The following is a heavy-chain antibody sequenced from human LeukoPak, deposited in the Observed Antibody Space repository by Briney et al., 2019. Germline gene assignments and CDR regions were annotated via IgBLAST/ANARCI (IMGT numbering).Heavy chain of an antibody. J-gene: IGHJ4*02. CDR2: ISISGDRT. Sequence: GGSLRLSCEASGFTFSNHAMTWVRRHPGKGLEWLSAISISGDRTYYADSAKGRFTISRDNSKNTLRLQMNSLRADDTAVYYCANEIRPNDYWGQGTLVTVSS. CDR3: ANEIRPNDY. V-gene: IGHV3-23*01. D-gene: IGHD6-6*01. CDR1: GFTFSNHA.